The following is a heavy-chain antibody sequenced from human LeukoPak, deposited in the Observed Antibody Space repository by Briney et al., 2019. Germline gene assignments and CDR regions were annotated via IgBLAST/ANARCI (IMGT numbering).Heavy chain of an antibody. CDR1: GYTFTSYV. V-gene: IGHV1-18*01. J-gene: IGHJ5*02. Sequence: ASVKVSCKASGYTFTSYVISWVRQAPGQGLEWMGWISAYNGNTNYAQKLQGRVTMTTDTSTSTAYMELRSLRSDDTAVYYCARDPLYYYGSGSPNWFDPWGQGTLVTVSS. CDR3: ARDPLYYYGSGSPNWFDP. D-gene: IGHD3-10*01. CDR2: ISAYNGNT.